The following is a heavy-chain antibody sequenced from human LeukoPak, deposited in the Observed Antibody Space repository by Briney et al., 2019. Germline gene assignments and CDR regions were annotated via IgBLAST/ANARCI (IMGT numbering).Heavy chain of an antibody. CDR1: GFTFSSYE. D-gene: IGHD3-22*01. Sequence: GGSLRLSCAASGFTFSSYEMNWVRQAPAKGLEWVSYISSSGSTIYYADSVKGRFTISRDNAKNSLYLQMNSLRAEDTAVYYSARDLPNYYDSSGYFFDYWGQGTLVTVSS. V-gene: IGHV3-48*03. CDR3: ARDLPNYYDSSGYFFDY. CDR2: ISSSGSTI. J-gene: IGHJ4*02.